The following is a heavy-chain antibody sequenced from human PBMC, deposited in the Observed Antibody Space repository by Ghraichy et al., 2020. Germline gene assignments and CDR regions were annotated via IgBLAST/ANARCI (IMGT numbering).Heavy chain of an antibody. D-gene: IGHD2-21*02. CDR2: IKNKTDGGTT. J-gene: IGHJ4*02. CDR3: TTASIVVVTVFPGNF. V-gene: IGHV3-15*01. CDR1: GFTFSNAW. Sequence: GGSLRLSCAASGFTFSNAWMSWVRQAPGKGLEWVAHIKNKTDGGTTHYPAPVKGRFTISRDDSKNTLYLQMNSLKTEDTAVYYCTTASIVVVTVFPGNFWGQGTLVTVSS.